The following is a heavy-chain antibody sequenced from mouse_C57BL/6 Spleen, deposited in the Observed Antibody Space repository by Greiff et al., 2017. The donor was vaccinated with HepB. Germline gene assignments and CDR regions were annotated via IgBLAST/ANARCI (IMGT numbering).Heavy chain of an antibody. Sequence: VKLQESGPELVKPGASVKISCKASGYAFSSSWMNWVKQRPGKGLEWIGRIYPGDGDTNYNGKFKGKATLTADKSSSTAYMQLSSLTSEDSAVYFCARRLTALDYWGQGTTLTVSS. CDR1: GYAFSSSW. J-gene: IGHJ2*01. D-gene: IGHD1-2*01. CDR2: IYPGDGDT. CDR3: ARRLTALDY. V-gene: IGHV1-82*01.